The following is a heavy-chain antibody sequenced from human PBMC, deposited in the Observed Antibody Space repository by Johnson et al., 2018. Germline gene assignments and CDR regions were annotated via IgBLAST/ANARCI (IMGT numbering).Heavy chain of an antibody. D-gene: IGHD2-2*02. CDR3: ARDKPYCSSTSCYTDPYYGMDV. Sequence: VQLVESGGGLVQPGGSLRLSCAASGFTFSSYWMHWVRQAPGKGLVWVSRINSDGSSTSYADSVKGRFTISRDNAKNTRYLQMNSLRAEDTAVYYCARDKPYCSSTSCYTDPYYGMDVWGQGTTVTVSS. CDR1: GFTFSSYW. V-gene: IGHV3-74*01. CDR2: INSDGSST. J-gene: IGHJ6*02.